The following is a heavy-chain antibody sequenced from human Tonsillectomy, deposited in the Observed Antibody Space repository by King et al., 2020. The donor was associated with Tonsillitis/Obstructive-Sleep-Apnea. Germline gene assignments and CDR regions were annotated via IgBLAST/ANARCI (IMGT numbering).Heavy chain of an antibody. CDR2: IKQDGSEK. D-gene: IGHD2-2*01. V-gene: IGHV3-7*01. CDR1: GFTFSSYW. Sequence: VQLVESGGGLVQPGGSLRLSCAASGFTFSSYWMSWVRQAPGKGLEWVANIKQDGSEKYYVDSVKGRFTISRDNAKNSLYLQMNSLRAEDTAVYYCAREPLGYCSSTSCSIGGFDYWGQGTLVTVSS. CDR3: AREPLGYCSSTSCSIGGFDY. J-gene: IGHJ4*02.